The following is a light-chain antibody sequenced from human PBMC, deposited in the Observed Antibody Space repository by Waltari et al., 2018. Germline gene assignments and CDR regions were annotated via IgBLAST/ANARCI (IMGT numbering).Light chain of an antibody. Sequence: EIVLTQSPATLSLSPGARATLSCRASHSVSTFLALYQQKPGQAPSLLIYHASNRATGIPARFSGSGSGTDFTLTISSLVPEDFAVYYCQQRANWPPLTFGGGTKVEIK. CDR3: QQRANWPPLT. V-gene: IGKV3-11*01. J-gene: IGKJ4*01. CDR2: HAS. CDR1: HSVSTF.